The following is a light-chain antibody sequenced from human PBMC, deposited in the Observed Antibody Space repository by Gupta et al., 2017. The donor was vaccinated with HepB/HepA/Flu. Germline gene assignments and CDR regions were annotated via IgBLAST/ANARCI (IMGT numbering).Light chain of an antibody. CDR1: QGISDH. V-gene: IGKV1-16*02. CDR2: AAS. Sequence: DTQLTQSPSSLSASVGDRVTITCRASQGISDHLAWFQQKPGKAPKSLIYAASSLQSGVPSNFSGSGSGTDFTLTISSLQPEDSATYYCQQYYTYPITFGQGTRLEMK. J-gene: IGKJ5*01. CDR3: QQYYTYPIT.